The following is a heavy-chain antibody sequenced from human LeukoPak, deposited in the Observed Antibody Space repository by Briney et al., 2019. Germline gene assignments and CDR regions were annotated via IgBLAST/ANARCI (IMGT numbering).Heavy chain of an antibody. CDR2: ISGSDSTI. D-gene: IGHD3-10*02. CDR3: AELGITMIGGV. V-gene: IGHV3-48*01. J-gene: IGHJ6*04. Sequence: PGGSLRLSCEAAGFTFSSYSFIWVRQAPGKGLEWVASISGSDSTIYYADSVRGRFAFSRDNAKNSLYLQMNSLRAEDTAVYYCAELGITMIGGVWGKGTTVTISS. CDR1: GFTFSSYS.